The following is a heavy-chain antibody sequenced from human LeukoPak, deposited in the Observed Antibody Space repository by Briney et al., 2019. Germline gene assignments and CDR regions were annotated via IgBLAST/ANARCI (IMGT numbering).Heavy chain of an antibody. J-gene: IGHJ4*02. V-gene: IGHV3-23*01. D-gene: IGHD3-22*01. CDR3: AKGAGITMIVVPDFDY. CDR1: GFTFSSYA. Sequence: GGSLRLSCAASGFTFSSYAMSWVRQAPGKGLEWVSAISGSAGRTYYADSVKGRFTISRDNSKNTLYLQMNSLRAEDTAVYYCAKGAGITMIVVPDFDYWGQGTLVTVSS. CDR2: ISGSAGRT.